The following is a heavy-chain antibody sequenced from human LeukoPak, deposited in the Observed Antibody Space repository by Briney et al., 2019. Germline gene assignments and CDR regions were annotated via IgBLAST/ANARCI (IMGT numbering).Heavy chain of an antibody. D-gene: IGHD1-26*01. Sequence: PSETLSLTCTVSGGSISSYYWSWLRRPPGKGLEWIGYIYYSGSTNYNPSLKSRVTISVDTSKNQFSLKLSSVTAADTAVYYCAREHPSIVGATDYFDYWGQGTLVTVSS. V-gene: IGHV4-59*01. J-gene: IGHJ4*02. CDR3: AREHPSIVGATDYFDY. CDR2: IYYSGST. CDR1: GGSISSYY.